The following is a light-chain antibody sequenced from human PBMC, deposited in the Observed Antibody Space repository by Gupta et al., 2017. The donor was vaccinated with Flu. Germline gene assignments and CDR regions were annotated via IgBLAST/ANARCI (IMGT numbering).Light chain of an antibody. CDR1: QRLVHSDGNTY. Sequence: DVVMTQPPLFLPVTLGQPASISCRSSQRLVHSDGNTYLHWFQQRPGQSPRRLIYKSSNRDSGVPDRLSRSGSGTEFTLKISRVEAEDIGIYYCMHEVRWRSRFGPGTKVEIK. CDR3: MHEVRWRSR. CDR2: KSS. V-gene: IGKV2-30*02. J-gene: IGKJ1*01.